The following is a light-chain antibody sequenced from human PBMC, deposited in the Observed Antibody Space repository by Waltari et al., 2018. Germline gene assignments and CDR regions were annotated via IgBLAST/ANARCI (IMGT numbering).Light chain of an antibody. Sequence: DIVLTQSPGTLSLSPGERATLSCRASQSVRRALAWYQQKPGQAPRLLIYDASNRGTGIPDRFSGSASGTDFTLTISRLEPEDFAVYYCQHYVSLPVAFGQGTKVEIK. V-gene: IGKV3-20*01. CDR1: QSVRRA. J-gene: IGKJ1*01. CDR2: DAS. CDR3: QHYVSLPVA.